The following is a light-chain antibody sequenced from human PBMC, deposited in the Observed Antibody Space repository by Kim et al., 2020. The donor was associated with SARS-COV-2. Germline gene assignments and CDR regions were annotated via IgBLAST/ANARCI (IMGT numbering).Light chain of an antibody. CDR2: LGS. CDR1: PSLLPTKRKYD. V-gene: IGKV2-28*01. J-gene: IGKJ2*01. Sequence: EPASVTCRSSPSLLPTKRKYDLNWYVQEPGRSPQLLIYLGSNRASGVPDRFSGSGSGTDFTLNINRVEAEDFGIYYCVQTLQTPYTFGQGTKLEI. CDR3: VQTLQTPYT.